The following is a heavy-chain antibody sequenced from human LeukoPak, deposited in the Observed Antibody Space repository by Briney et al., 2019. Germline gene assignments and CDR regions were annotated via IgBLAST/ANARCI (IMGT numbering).Heavy chain of an antibody. CDR1: GYTFTGYY. Sequence: ASVKVSCKASGYTFTGYYMHWVRQATGQGLEWMGRINPNSDGTNYAQKFQGRVTMTRDTSISTAYMELSRLRSDDTAVYYCARVSYCTNGVCYLWSFDYWGQGTLVTVSS. CDR3: ARVSYCTNGVCYLWSFDY. V-gene: IGHV1-2*06. D-gene: IGHD2-8*01. CDR2: INPNSDGT. J-gene: IGHJ4*02.